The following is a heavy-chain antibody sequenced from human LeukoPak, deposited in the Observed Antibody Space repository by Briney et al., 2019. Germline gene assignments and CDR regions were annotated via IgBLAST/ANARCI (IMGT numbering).Heavy chain of an antibody. V-gene: IGHV4-30-2*01. D-gene: IGHD2-2*01. CDR3: ARDPAGSVVPAAPGIGDAFDI. J-gene: IGHJ3*02. CDR2: IYHSGST. Sequence: PSETLSLTCTVSGGSISSGGYYWSWIRQPPGKGLEWIGYIYHSGSTYYNPSLKSRVTISVDTSKNQLSLKLSSVTAADTAVYYCARDPAGSVVPAAPGIGDAFDIWGQGTMVAVSS. CDR1: GGSISSGGYY.